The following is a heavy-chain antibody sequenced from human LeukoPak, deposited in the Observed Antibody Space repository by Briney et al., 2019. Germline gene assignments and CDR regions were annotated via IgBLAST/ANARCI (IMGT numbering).Heavy chain of an antibody. CDR2: INAGNGNT. CDR3: ATGPWEPGQYYFDY. D-gene: IGHD1-26*01. CDR1: GCTFTSYA. J-gene: IGHJ4*02. Sequence: ASVKVSCKASGCTFTSYAMHWVRQAPGQRLEWMGWINAGNGNTKYSQKFQGRVTITRDTSASTAYMELSSLRSEDTAVYYCATGPWEPGQYYFDYWGQGTLVTVSS. V-gene: IGHV1-3*01.